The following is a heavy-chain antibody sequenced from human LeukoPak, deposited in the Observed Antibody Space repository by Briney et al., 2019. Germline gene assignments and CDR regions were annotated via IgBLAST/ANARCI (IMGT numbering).Heavy chain of an antibody. CDR1: GGSISSYY. V-gene: IGHV4-59*12. D-gene: IGHD3-3*01. CDR3: ASSTIFGVVANWFDP. J-gene: IGHJ5*02. Sequence: PSETLSLTCTVSGGSISSYYWSWIRQPPGKGLEWIGYIYYSGSTNYNPSLKSRVTISVDTSKNQFSLKLTSVTAADTAVYYCASSTIFGVVANWFDPWGQGMLVTVSS. CDR2: IYYSGST.